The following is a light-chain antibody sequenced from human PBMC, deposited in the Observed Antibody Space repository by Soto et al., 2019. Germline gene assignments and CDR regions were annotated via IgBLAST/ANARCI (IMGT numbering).Light chain of an antibody. Sequence: EIVLTQSPGTLSVSPGERATLSCRASQSVSSKLAWYQQKPGQAPRPLFYGASTGATGIPARFSGSGSETEFTLSISSLESEDFAVYYCQQYHDWPGTFGQGTKVEIK. CDR2: GAS. J-gene: IGKJ1*01. CDR1: QSVSSK. CDR3: QQYHDWPGT. V-gene: IGKV3-15*01.